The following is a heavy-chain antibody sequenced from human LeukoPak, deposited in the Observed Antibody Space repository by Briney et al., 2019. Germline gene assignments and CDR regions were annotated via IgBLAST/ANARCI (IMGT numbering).Heavy chain of an antibody. CDR2: ISYDGSNK. CDR1: GFTFKSYA. D-gene: IGHD2-21*02. J-gene: IGHJ4*02. Sequence: GGSLRLSCAASGFTFKSYAMHWVRQAPGKGLEWVAVISYDGSNKYYADSVKGRFTISRDNSKSTLYLQMDSLIAGDTAVYYCARQGDTGSWYFDYWGQGTLVTVSS. CDR3: ARQGDTGSWYFDY. V-gene: IGHV3-30-3*01.